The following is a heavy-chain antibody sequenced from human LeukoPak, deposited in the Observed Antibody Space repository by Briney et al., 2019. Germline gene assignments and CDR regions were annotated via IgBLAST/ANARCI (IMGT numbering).Heavy chain of an antibody. CDR1: GYTFTSCD. J-gene: IGHJ6*03. CDR3: ARGYCSGGSCYTPYFRYYYYMDV. CDR2: MNPNSGNT. D-gene: IGHD2-15*01. V-gene: IGHV1-8*01. Sequence: GASVKVSCKASGYTFTSCDINWVRQATGQGLEWMGWMNPNSGNTGYAQKFQGRVTMTRNTSISTAYMELSSLRSEDTAVYYCARGYCSGGSCYTPYFRYYYYMDVWGKGTTVTISS.